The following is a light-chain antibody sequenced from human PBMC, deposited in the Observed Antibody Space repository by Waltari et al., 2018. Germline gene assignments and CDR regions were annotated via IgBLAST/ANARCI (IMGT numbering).Light chain of an antibody. CDR1: SPNIGNNF. CDR2: DDN. J-gene: IGLJ7*01. V-gene: IGLV1-51*01. CDR3: GTWDNSLSSV. Sequence: QSVLTQPPSVSAAPGQKVTISCPGSSPNIGNNFVSWYRQFPGTAPKLLIYDDNKRPSGIPDRFSGSKSGTSATLAITGLQTGDEADYYCGTWDNSLSSVFGGGTHLTVL.